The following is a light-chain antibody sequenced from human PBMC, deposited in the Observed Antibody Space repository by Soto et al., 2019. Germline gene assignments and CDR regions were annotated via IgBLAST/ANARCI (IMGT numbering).Light chain of an antibody. CDR3: SSYTSSSTLV. J-gene: IGLJ1*01. CDR2: EVS. CDR1: SSDVGGYNY. Sequence: QSALTQPASVSGSPRQSITISCTGTSSDVGGYNYVSWYQQHPGKATKLMIYEVSNRPSGVSNRFSGSKSGNTASLTISGIQAEDEADYYCSSYTSSSTLVFGTGTKLTVL. V-gene: IGLV2-14*01.